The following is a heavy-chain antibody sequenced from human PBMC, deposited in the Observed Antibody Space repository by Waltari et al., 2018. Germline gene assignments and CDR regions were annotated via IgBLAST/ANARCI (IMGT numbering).Heavy chain of an antibody. J-gene: IGHJ4*02. D-gene: IGHD3-10*01. Sequence: EVQLVESGGGLVRPGGSLRLSFAASGSTFSSNWMHWVREVPGKGLLWVARMNEDGRTTTYADSVKGRFTISRDNAKSTLFLEMNSLRAEDTAIYYCIRDLAGARGHWGQGTLVTVSS. CDR3: IRDLAGARGH. V-gene: IGHV3-74*03. CDR1: GSTFSSNW. CDR2: MNEDGRTT.